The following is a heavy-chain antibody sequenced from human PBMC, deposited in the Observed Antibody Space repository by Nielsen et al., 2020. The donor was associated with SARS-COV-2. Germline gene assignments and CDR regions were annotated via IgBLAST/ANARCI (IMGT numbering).Heavy chain of an antibody. CDR3: AREFALRDTAYFDY. Sequence: GESLKISCVASGFIFSSYAMNWVRQAPGKGLEWVSLIYSDGSTKYADSVKGRFTISRDNSRNTVYLQMNSLRPEDTAVYYCAREFALRDTAYFDYWGQGTLVTVSS. CDR1: GFIFSSYA. J-gene: IGHJ4*02. CDR2: IYSDGST. D-gene: IGHD5-18*01. V-gene: IGHV3-53*01.